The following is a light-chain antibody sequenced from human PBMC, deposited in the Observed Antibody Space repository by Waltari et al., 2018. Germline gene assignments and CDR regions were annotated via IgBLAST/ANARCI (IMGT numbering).Light chain of an antibody. CDR1: SSDVAGYDY. CDR2: EVN. V-gene: IGLV2-8*01. CDR3: SSYTSSNNCV. J-gene: IGLJ1*01. Sequence: QSALTQPPSASGSPGQSVTISCTGTSSDVAGYDYVPWYQQHQGKAPKRIIDEVNKRPSGVPDRFSGSKSGNTASLTVSGLQAEDEADYYCSSYTSSNNCVFGTGTKVTVL.